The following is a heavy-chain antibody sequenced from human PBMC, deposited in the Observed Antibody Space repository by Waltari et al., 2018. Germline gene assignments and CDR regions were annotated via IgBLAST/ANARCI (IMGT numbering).Heavy chain of an antibody. Sequence: VELVESGGGLIQPGGSLRLSCAASGFTVSSNYMTWVRQAPGKGLEWVSVIYSGGTTYYADSVKGRFTISRDNSKNTVYLQLNSLTVEDTAVYYCAREHYGGGFWGQGTLVTVSS. CDR3: AREHYGGGF. V-gene: IGHV3-53*01. D-gene: IGHD4-17*01. CDR1: GFTVSSNY. CDR2: IYSGGTT. J-gene: IGHJ4*02.